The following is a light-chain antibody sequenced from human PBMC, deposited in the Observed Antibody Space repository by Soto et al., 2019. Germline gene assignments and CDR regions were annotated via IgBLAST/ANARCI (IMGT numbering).Light chain of an antibody. J-gene: IGKJ1*01. V-gene: IGKV1-5*01. CDR1: QRMSGW. CDR3: QQYDSFSVT. CDR2: DVS. Sequence: NQMTKSPTTLSXXVGDTVTIXXRASQRMSGWLAWHQQKPGKAPKLLIYDVSCLNRGVPPRFSGSGSGTEFTLTISSLQPDDFATYYCQQYDSFSVTFCHGTKVDIK.